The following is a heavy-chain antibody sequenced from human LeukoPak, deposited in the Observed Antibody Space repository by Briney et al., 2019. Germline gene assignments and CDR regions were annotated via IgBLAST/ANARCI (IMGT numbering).Heavy chain of an antibody. V-gene: IGHV4-59*08. CDR3: ARTTHPDYSSEWPYFDS. Sequence: SETLSLTCTVSGGSFNTYLWSWVRQPPGRRLEWIAYVSHTGATNYDSSLKSRVTIFIHTSTNQFSLRLTSVTASDTALYYCARTTHPDYSSEWPYFDSWGQGILVTVSS. J-gene: IGHJ4*02. D-gene: IGHD6-19*01. CDR2: VSHTGAT. CDR1: GGSFNTYL.